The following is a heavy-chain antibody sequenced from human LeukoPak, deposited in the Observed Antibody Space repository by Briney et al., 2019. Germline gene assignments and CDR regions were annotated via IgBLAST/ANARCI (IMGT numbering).Heavy chain of an antibody. CDR1: GFTFDDYA. V-gene: IGHV3-9*01. CDR3: AGLFGVGEKDHYYYGMDV. J-gene: IGHJ6*02. D-gene: IGHD3-10*01. CDR2: ISWNSGSI. Sequence: PGRSLRLSCAASGFTFDDYAMHWVRQAPGKGLEWVSGISWNSGSIGYADSVKGRFTISRDNAKNSLYLQMNGLRAEDTALYYCAGLFGVGEKDHYYYGMDVWGQGTTVTVSS.